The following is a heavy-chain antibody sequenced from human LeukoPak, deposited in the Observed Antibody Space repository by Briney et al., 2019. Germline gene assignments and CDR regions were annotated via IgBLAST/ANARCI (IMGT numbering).Heavy chain of an antibody. CDR2: ISSGSHTI. V-gene: IGHV3-48*04. J-gene: IGHJ4*02. D-gene: IGHD5-24*01. CDR1: GFTFSSYS. Sequence: PGGSLRLSCAASGFTFSSYSMNWVRQAPGGGLEWVSYISSGSHTIYYADSVKGRFTISRDNAKNSLFLQMNSLRAEDTAVYYCARDGYTGGNFVYWGQGTLVTVSS. CDR3: ARDGYTGGNFVY.